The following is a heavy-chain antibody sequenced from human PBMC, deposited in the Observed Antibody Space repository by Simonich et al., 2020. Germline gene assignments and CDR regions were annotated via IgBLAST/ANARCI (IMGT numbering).Heavy chain of an antibody. CDR3: AREQARGGAFDI. V-gene: IGHV3-21*01. CDR2: ISSSSSYI. D-gene: IGHD3-16*01. Sequence: EVQLVESGGGLVKPGGSLRLSCAASGFTFSGYSMNWGRQAPGKGLEGVSSISSSSSYIYYADSVKGRFTISRDNAKNSLYLQMNSLRAEDTAVYYCAREQARGGAFDIWGQGTMVTVSS. CDR1: GFTFSGYS. J-gene: IGHJ3*02.